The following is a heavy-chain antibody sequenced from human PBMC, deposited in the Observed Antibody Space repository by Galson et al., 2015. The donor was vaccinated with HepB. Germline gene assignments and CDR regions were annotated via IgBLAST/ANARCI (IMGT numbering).Heavy chain of an antibody. CDR1: GFSFSGYG. Sequence: SLRLSCAASGFSFSGYGMSWVRQAPGKGLEWVSNIKQDASGKYYVDSVKGRFAISRDNAKTSLYLQMNSLGAEDTAVYYCARGPRYGAFDIWGQGTMVTVSS. CDR2: IKQDASGK. J-gene: IGHJ3*02. CDR3: ARGPRYGAFDI. D-gene: IGHD4-17*01. V-gene: IGHV3-7*03.